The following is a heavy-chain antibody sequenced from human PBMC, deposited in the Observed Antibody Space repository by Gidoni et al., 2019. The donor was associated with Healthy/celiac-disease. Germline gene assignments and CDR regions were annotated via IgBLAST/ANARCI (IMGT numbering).Heavy chain of an antibody. Sequence: EVQLVASGGGLVKHGGSMRLSCAASGFTFSSYSMNWVRQAPGKGLEWVSSISSSSSYIYYADSVKGRFTISRDNAKNSLYLQMNSLRAEDTAVYYCARGGGSGSYYLAWFDPWGQGTLVTVSS. J-gene: IGHJ5*02. CDR1: GFTFSSYS. D-gene: IGHD3-10*01. CDR3: ARGGGSGSYYLAWFDP. CDR2: ISSSSSYI. V-gene: IGHV3-21*01.